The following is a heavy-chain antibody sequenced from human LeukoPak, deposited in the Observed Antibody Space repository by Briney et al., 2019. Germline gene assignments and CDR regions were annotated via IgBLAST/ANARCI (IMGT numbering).Heavy chain of an antibody. J-gene: IGHJ5*02. V-gene: IGHV1-2*02. CDR3: ARDGSRITMVRGVIITGAKWYDP. CDR1: GYTFTGYY. D-gene: IGHD3-10*01. CDR2: INPNSGGT. Sequence: ASVKVSCKASGYTFTGYYMHWVRQAPGQGLEWMGWINPNSGGTNYAQKFQGRVTMTRDTSISTAYMELSRLRSDDTAVYYCARDGSRITMVRGVIITGAKWYDPWGQGTLVTVSS.